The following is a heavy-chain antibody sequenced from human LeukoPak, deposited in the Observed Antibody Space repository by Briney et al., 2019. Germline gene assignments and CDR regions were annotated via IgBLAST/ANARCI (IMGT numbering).Heavy chain of an antibody. CDR1: GGSISSYY. D-gene: IGHD3-22*01. J-gene: IGHJ4*02. CDR2: IYYSETT. CDR3: ARGTRGPNYFDSSYYSHPTYYFHY. V-gene: IGHV4-59*01. Sequence: PSETLSLTCTVSGGSISSYYWSWIRQPPGKGLEWIGYIYYSETTNYNPSLKSRVTISVDTSKNQFSLKLTSVTAADTAVYFCARGTRGPNYFDSSYYSHPTYYFHYWGQGTLVTVSS.